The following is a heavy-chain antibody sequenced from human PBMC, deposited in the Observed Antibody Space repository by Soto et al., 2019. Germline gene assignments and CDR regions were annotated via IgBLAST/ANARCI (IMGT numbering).Heavy chain of an antibody. V-gene: IGHV3-15*07. CDR2: IKSKTDGGTT. J-gene: IGHJ4*02. Sequence: GGSLRLSCAASGFTFSNAWMNWVRQAPGKGLEWAGRIKSKTDGGTTDYAAPVKGRFTISRDDSKNTLYLQMNSLKTEDTAVYYCTIQNARGVPDYWGQGTLVTVSS. CDR1: GFTFSNAW. CDR3: TIQNARGVPDY. D-gene: IGHD3-10*01.